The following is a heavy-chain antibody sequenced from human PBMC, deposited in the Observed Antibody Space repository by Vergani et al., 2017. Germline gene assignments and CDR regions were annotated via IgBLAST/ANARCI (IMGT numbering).Heavy chain of an antibody. D-gene: IGHD1-26*01. CDR2: IVVGSGIT. CDR1: GFTFTSSA. J-gene: IGHJ4*02. Sequence: QMQLVQSGPEVKKPGTSVKVSCKASGFTFTSSAMQWVRQARGQRLEWIGWIVVGSGITNYAQKFQERVTITRDMSTSTAYMELSSLRSEDTAVYYCAADLGVWVGATTSGFDYWGQGTLVTVSS. V-gene: IGHV1-58*02. CDR3: AADLGVWVGATTSGFDY.